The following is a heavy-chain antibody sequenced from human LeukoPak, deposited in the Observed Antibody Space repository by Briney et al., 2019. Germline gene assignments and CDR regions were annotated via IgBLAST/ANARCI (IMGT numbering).Heavy chain of an antibody. CDR2: INPNGGDT. CDR3: ARVSWFPGTSYYYMDV. D-gene: IGHD1-1*01. Sequence: ASVKVSCKASGYTFTSYFMHWVRQAPGQGLQWMGWINPNGGDTNYAQKFQGRVTMTRDTSISTAYMELSRLRSDDTAVYYCARVSWFPGTSYYYMDVWGKGTTVTVSS. J-gene: IGHJ6*03. CDR1: GYTFTSYF. V-gene: IGHV1-2*02.